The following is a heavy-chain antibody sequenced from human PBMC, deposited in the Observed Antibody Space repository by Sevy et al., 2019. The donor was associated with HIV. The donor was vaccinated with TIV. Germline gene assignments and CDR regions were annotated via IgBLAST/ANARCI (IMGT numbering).Heavy chain of an antibody. CDR1: GFKYEDYA. CDR3: AKDMGIGGFAVSYSYGIDV. CDR2: ISWNSGNI. J-gene: IGHJ6*02. V-gene: IGHV3-9*01. Sequence: GGSLRLSCVGSGFKYEDYAMHWVRQVPGKGLEWVSGISWNSGNIGYADSVKGRFTISRDNAKKSLDLKMNSLRVEDTALYYCAKDMGIGGFAVSYSYGIDVWGQGTMVTVSS. D-gene: IGHD3-10*01.